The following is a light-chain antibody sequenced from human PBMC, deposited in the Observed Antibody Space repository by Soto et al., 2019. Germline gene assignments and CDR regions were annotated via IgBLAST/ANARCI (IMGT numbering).Light chain of an antibody. Sequence: EIVLTQSPATLSLSPGERATLSCRASQSVSSYLAWYQQKPGQAPRLLIYDASNRATGIPARFSGSGSGTDFPLTISSLEPEDFAVYNCQQRSNPNTLGRGTKLETK. CDR2: DAS. V-gene: IGKV3-11*01. J-gene: IGKJ2*01. CDR3: QQRSNPNT. CDR1: QSVSSY.